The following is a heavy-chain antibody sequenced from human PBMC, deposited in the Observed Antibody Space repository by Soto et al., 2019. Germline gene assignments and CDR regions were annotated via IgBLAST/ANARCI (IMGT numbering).Heavy chain of an antibody. Sequence: GGSLRLSCAASGFTFDDYAMHWVRQAPGKGLEWVSGISWNSGSIGYADSVKGRFTISRDNAKNSLYLQMNSLRAEDTALYYCAKDIRDYSNYPVFDYWGQGTLVTVSS. J-gene: IGHJ4*02. CDR2: ISWNSGSI. CDR1: GFTFDDYA. V-gene: IGHV3-9*01. D-gene: IGHD4-4*01. CDR3: AKDIRDYSNYPVFDY.